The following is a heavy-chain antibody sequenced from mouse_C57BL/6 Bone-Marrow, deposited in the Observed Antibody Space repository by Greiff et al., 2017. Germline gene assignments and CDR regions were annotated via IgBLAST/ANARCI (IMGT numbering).Heavy chain of an antibody. J-gene: IGHJ2*01. CDR1: GYTFTDYY. CDR3: ARWALGRGFDY. Sequence: EVQLQQSGPELVKPGASVKISCKASGYTFTDYYMNWVKQSHGKSLEWIGDINPNNGGTSYNQKFKGKATLTVDKSSSTAYMELRSLTSEDSAVYYCARWALGRGFDYWGQGTTLTVSS. D-gene: IGHD4-1*01. V-gene: IGHV1-26*01. CDR2: INPNNGGT.